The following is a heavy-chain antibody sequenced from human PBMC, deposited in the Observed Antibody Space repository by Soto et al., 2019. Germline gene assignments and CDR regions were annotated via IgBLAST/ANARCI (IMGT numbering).Heavy chain of an antibody. Sequence: TGGSLRLSCVGSGFMFDSFAMNWVRQAPGKGLEWVSYINGGSDSIYYAESVKGRFTISRDNARNSLSLQMNSLSDEDTAAYYCAKSGDSAGWGIDFWGQGTLVTVSS. CDR2: INGGSDSI. CDR3: AKSGDSAGWGIDF. D-gene: IGHD6-19*01. CDR1: GFMFDSFA. J-gene: IGHJ4*02. V-gene: IGHV3-48*02.